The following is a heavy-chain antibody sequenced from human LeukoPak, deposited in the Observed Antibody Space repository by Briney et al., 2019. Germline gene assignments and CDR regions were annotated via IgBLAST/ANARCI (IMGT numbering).Heavy chain of an antibody. V-gene: IGHV4-34*01. Sequence: PSETLSLTCAVYGGTFSGYYLSWIRQPPGKGLEWIGEINHSGSTNYNPSLKSRVTISLDTSKNQFSLKLSSVTAADTAVYYCARRGDDSSGYYPYFDYWGQGTLVTVSS. D-gene: IGHD3-22*01. CDR1: GGTFSGYY. CDR3: ARRGDDSSGYYPYFDY. CDR2: INHSGST. J-gene: IGHJ4*02.